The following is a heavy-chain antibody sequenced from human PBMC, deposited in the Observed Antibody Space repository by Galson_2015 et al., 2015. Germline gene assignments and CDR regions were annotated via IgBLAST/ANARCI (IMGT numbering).Heavy chain of an antibody. V-gene: IGHV3-48*01. CDR3: AREGKRFAGTFDI. CDR2: ISSSSNTI. J-gene: IGHJ3*02. CDR1: GFTFSSYS. D-gene: IGHD3-10*01. Sequence: SLRLSCAASGFTFSSYSMNWVRQAPGKGLEWVSYISSSSNTIYYTDSVKGRLTISGDNAKNSLYLQMNSLRAEDTAVYYCAREGKRFAGTFDIWGQGTMVTVSS.